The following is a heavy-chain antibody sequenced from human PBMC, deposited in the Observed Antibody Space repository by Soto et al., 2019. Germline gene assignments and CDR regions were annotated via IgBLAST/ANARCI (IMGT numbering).Heavy chain of an antibody. D-gene: IGHD6-13*01. Sequence: SETLSLTCAVYGGSFSGYYWSWIRQPPGKGLEWIGEINHSGSTNYNPSLKSRVTISVDTSKNQFSLKLSSVTAADTAVYYCARGRNSGIAAAGPRIFDYWGQGTLVTVSS. CDR3: ARGRNSGIAAAGPRIFDY. CDR2: INHSGST. J-gene: IGHJ4*02. CDR1: GGSFSGYY. V-gene: IGHV4-34*01.